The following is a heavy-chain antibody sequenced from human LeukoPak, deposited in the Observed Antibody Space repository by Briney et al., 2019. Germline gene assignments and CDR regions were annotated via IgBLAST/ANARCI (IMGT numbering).Heavy chain of an antibody. D-gene: IGHD2/OR15-2a*01. CDR3: ATGYYEPSAT. V-gene: IGHV4-59*01. Sequence: KPSETLSLTCSVSGSSLSSYYWDWLRQPPGKGLEWIGYISDTGKTDSNPSLKSRVSISLDTSKKQFSLRLRSLTSADSAVYYCATGYYEPSATWGPGILVTVSS. J-gene: IGHJ5*02. CDR2: ISDTGKT. CDR1: GSSLSSYY.